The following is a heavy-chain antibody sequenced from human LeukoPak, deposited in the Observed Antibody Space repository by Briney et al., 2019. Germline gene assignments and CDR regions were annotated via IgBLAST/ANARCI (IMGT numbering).Heavy chain of an antibody. CDR2: IVEDGSET. Sequence: PGGSLRLSCATSGFTFSSYWMTWVRQPPGKGLEWVASIVEDGSETYYLDSVKGRFTFSRDNAKNPLYLQMNSLSGEDTAVYYCARDPTRRFDLWGQGTLVTVSS. CDR3: ARDPTRRFDL. CDR1: GFTFSSYW. V-gene: IGHV3-7*01. J-gene: IGHJ4*02.